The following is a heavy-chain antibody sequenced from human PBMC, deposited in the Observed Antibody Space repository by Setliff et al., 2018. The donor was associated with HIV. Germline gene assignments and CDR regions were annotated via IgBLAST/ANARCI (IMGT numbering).Heavy chain of an antibody. Sequence: PSETLSLTCTVSGGSISSSSYYWDWIRQPPGKSLEWVGSIFYTGSTNYSPSLESQVIVSLDTSKNQFSLKLSSVTAADTAVYYCTRRDVTTGMDSWGPGILVTVSS. CDR3: TRRDVTTGMDS. V-gene: IGHV4-39*01. CDR1: GGSISSSSYY. D-gene: IGHD4-17*01. J-gene: IGHJ4*02. CDR2: IFYTGST.